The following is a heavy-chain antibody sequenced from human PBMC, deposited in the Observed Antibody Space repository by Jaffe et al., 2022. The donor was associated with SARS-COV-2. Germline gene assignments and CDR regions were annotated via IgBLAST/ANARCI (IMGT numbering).Heavy chain of an antibody. D-gene: IGHD6-19*01. Sequence: QVQLVESGGGVVQPGRSLRLSCAASGFTFSSYAMHWVRQAPGKGLEWVAVISYDGSNKYYADSVKGRFTISRDNSKNTLYLQMNSLRAEDTAVYYCARDPAGATQWPAFDIWGQGTMVTVSS. V-gene: IGHV3-30-3*01. CDR2: ISYDGSNK. J-gene: IGHJ3*02. CDR1: GFTFSSYA. CDR3: ARDPAGATQWPAFDI.